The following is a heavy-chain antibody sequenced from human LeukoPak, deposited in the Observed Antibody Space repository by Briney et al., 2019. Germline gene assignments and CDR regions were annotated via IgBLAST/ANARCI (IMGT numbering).Heavy chain of an antibody. CDR2: IYYSGGT. CDR1: GDSISSYY. D-gene: IGHD5-24*01. Sequence: SETLSLTCTVSGDSISSYYWGWIRQPPGKGLEWIGYIYYSGGTDYNPSLKSRVTISVDTSKNQFSLKLRSVTAADTAVYYCARHVTISGPYDASDIWGQGTMVTVS. J-gene: IGHJ3*02. CDR3: ARHVTISGPYDASDI. V-gene: IGHV4-59*08.